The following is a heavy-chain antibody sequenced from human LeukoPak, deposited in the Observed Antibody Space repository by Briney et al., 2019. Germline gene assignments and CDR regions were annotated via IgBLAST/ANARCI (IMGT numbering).Heavy chain of an antibody. J-gene: IGHJ1*01. D-gene: IGHD2-2*01. CDR2: IRYGGSNK. Sequence: LSLTCTVSGGSISSYYWSWVRQAPGKGLEWVAFIRYGGSNKYYADSVKGRFTISRDNSKNTLYLQMNSLRAEDTAVYYCARDLPIVVVPAAIGHWGQGTLVTVSS. CDR3: ARDLPIVVVPAAIGH. V-gene: IGHV3-30*02. CDR1: GGSISSYY.